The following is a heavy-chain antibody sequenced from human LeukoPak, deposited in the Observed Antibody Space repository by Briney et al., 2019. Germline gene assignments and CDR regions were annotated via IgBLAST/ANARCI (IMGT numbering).Heavy chain of an antibody. D-gene: IGHD3-22*01. CDR3: ATTVIYDDSGEYFQH. CDR2: ISPCNDNT. J-gene: IGHJ1*01. V-gene: IGHV1-18*01. Sequence: ASVKVSCKASGYSFTNYGISWVRQAPGQGLEWMGWISPCNDNTNYAQKFQGRVTVTTDTSTTTAYMELRSLSSDDTAVYYCATTVIYDDSGEYFQHWGQGTLVTVSS. CDR1: GYSFTNYG.